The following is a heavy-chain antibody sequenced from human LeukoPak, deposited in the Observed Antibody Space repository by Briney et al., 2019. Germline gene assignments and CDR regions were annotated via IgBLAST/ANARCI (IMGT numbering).Heavy chain of an antibody. J-gene: IGHJ6*03. V-gene: IGHV3-23*01. Sequence: GGSLRLSCAASGFIFSRYGMSWVRQAPGKGLEWVSAISGSGGTTYYADSVKGRFTISRDNAKNTLYLQLNSLRAEDTAVYYCAREGCSSTSCYASQWFPGYYYYYMDVWGKGTTVTISS. D-gene: IGHD2-2*01. CDR3: AREGCSSTSCYASQWFPGYYYYYMDV. CDR2: ISGSGGTT. CDR1: GFIFSRYG.